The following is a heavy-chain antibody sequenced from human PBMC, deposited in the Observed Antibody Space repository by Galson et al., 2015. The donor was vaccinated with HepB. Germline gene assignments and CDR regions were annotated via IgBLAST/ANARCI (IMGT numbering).Heavy chain of an antibody. CDR1: GYSFTSYW. Sequence: QSGAEVKKPGESLRISCKGSGYSFTSYWISWVRQMPGKGLEWMGRIDPSDSYTNYSPSFQGHVTISADKSISTAYLQWSSLKASDTAMYYCARHEYYDTSGTRAEAFDIGGQGTMVTVSS. J-gene: IGHJ3*02. CDR3: ARHEYYDTSGTRAEAFDI. CDR2: IDPSDSYT. V-gene: IGHV5-10-1*01. D-gene: IGHD3-22*01.